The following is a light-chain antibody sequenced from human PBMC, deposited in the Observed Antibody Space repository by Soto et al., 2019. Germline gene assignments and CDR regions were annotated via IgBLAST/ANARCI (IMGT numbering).Light chain of an antibody. Sequence: DIKMTQSPPSLAASVGDRVTITCQASHDIKNYLNWYQQKPGTAPKLLICDALHLERGVPSRFSGSGSGTDFTLTISSLQPADTGTYYCQEFDDVPPHTFGGGTRVEIK. J-gene: IGKJ4*01. CDR2: DAL. V-gene: IGKV1-33*01. CDR3: QEFDDVPPHT. CDR1: HDIKNY.